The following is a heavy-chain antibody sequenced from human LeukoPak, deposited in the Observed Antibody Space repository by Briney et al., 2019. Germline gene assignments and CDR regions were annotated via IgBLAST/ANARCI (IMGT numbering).Heavy chain of an antibody. CDR3: ARVGGIAARRNYFDY. CDR1: GYTLTSYG. V-gene: IGHV1-18*01. D-gene: IGHD6-6*01. CDR2: ISGNDGNT. Sequence: GASVKVSCKASGYTLTSYGISWVRQAPGQGLEWMAWISGNDGNTKYAQKFRGRVTMTTDTSTNTAYMELRSLRSDDTAVYYCARVGGIAARRNYFDYWGQGTLVTVSS. J-gene: IGHJ4*02.